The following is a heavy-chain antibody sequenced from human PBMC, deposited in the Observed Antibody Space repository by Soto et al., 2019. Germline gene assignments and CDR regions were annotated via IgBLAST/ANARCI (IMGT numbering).Heavy chain of an antibody. CDR2: INAGNGNT. J-gene: IGHJ5*02. D-gene: IGHD2-2*01. Sequence: ASVKVSCKASGYTFTSYAMHWVRQAPGQRLEWMGWINAGNGNTKYSQKFQGRVTITRDTSASTAYMELSSLRSEDTAVYYCAKGVLPAPPLDPWGQGTLVTVSS. CDR3: AKGVLPAPPLDP. CDR1: GYTFTSYA. V-gene: IGHV1-3*01.